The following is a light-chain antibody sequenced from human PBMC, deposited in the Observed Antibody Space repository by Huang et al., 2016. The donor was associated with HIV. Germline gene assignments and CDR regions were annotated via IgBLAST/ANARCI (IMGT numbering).Light chain of an antibody. Sequence: EIVMTQSPATLSVSPGERATLSCRASQSGSSNLAWYQQKPGQAPRLLLYGASTRATGIPDRFSGSGSGTEFPLTINSLQSEDFAVYYCQQYNDWPPITFGQGTRLEMK. V-gene: IGKV3-15*01. CDR1: QSGSSN. CDR2: GAS. CDR3: QQYNDWPPIT. J-gene: IGKJ5*01.